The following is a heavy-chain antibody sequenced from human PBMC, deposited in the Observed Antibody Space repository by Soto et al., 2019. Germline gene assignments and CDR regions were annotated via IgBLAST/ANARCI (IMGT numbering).Heavy chain of an antibody. V-gene: IGHV3-30-3*01. CDR3: ARDVDDYVWGSYRFQTDY. CDR2: ISYDGSNK. Sequence: GGSLRLSCAASGFTFSSYAMHWVRQAPGKGLEWVAVISYDGSNKYYADSVKGRFTISRDNSKNTLYLQMNSLRAEDTAGYYCARDVDDYVWGSYRFQTDYWGQGTLVTVSS. CDR1: GFTFSSYA. D-gene: IGHD3-16*02. J-gene: IGHJ4*02.